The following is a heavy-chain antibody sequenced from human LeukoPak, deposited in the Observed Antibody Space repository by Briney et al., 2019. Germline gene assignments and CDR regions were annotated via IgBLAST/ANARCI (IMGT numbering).Heavy chain of an antibody. V-gene: IGHV3-53*01. Sequence: GGSLRLSCAPSGFTVSRYYMSWVRQAPGKGLEWVSVIYSEGSTYYADSVKGRFTISRDNSKNTLYLQMNSLRAEDTAVYYCARDLDSYGYYWGQGTLVTVSS. D-gene: IGHD5-18*01. CDR2: IYSEGST. CDR1: GFTVSRYY. CDR3: ARDLDSYGYY. J-gene: IGHJ4*02.